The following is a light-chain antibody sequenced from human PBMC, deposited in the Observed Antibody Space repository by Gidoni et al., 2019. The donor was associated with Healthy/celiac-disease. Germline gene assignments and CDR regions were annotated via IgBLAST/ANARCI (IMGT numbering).Light chain of an antibody. CDR1: QSVSSSY. J-gene: IGKJ1*01. CDR3: QQYGSSPQT. V-gene: IGKV3-20*01. CDR2: GAS. Sequence: EMVWTRAQGTLSLSPGERATLSCRASQSVSSSYLAWYQQKPGQAPRLLIYGASSRATGIPDRFSGSGSGTDFTLPISRLEPEDFAVYYCQQYGSSPQTFGQGTKVEIK.